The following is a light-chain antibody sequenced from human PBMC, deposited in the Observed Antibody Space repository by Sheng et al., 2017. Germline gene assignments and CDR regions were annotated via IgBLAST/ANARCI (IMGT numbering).Light chain of an antibody. J-gene: IGKJ1*01. Sequence: IVLTQSPGTLSLSPGERATLSCRASQSVSTNYLAWYQQRPGQAPRLLIYSASSRATGIPDRFSGSGSGTDFTLTISRLEPEDFAVYYCQQFGSSPRTFGQGTEGGN. CDR2: SAS. CDR3: QQFGSSPRT. CDR1: QSVSTNY. V-gene: IGKV3-20*01.